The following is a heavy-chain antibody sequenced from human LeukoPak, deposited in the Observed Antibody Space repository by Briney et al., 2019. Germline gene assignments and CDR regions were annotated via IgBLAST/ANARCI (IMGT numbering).Heavy chain of an antibody. D-gene: IGHD3-10*01. V-gene: IGHV3-48*02. CDR1: GFAFSTYG. Sequence: TGGTLRLSCAASGFAFSTYGMNWVRQAQGKGLEWVSYITSRSTIYYADSVKGRFTISRDNVKNSLYLEMNSLRDDDTAVYYCARRVSGSYLDYWGQGILVTVSS. J-gene: IGHJ4*02. CDR2: ITSRSTI. CDR3: ARRVSGSYLDY.